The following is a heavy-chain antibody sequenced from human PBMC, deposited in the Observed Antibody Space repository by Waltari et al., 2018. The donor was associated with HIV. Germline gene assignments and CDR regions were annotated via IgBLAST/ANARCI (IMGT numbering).Heavy chain of an antibody. D-gene: IGHD5-18*01. Sequence: QLQLQASGPGLVKPSETLSLTCTVSGGSISSSSYYWGWIRQPPGKGLEWIGSIYYSGSTYYNPSLKSRVTISVDTSKNQFSLKLSSVTAADTVVYYCARVQTGVDTAMVNRYFDLWGRGTLVTVSS. V-gene: IGHV4-39*01. CDR3: ARVQTGVDTAMVNRYFDL. J-gene: IGHJ2*01. CDR2: IYYSGST. CDR1: GGSISSSSYY.